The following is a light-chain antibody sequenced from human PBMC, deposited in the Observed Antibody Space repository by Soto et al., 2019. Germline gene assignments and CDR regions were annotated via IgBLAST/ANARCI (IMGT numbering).Light chain of an antibody. Sequence: DIVMTQSPLSLSVTPGQPAYISCKSSQSLLHSDGRTFLCWYLQKPAQPPQVLIYEASDRFSGVPDRFSGSGSGTDFTQKISRVEAEDAGVYYCMQSMEIPITFGQGTRLEIK. CDR1: QSLLHSDGRTF. CDR2: EAS. J-gene: IGKJ5*01. CDR3: MQSMEIPIT. V-gene: IGKV2D-29*01.